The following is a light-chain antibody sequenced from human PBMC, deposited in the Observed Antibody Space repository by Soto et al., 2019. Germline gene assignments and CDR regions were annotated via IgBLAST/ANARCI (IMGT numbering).Light chain of an antibody. CDR3: QTWGTDMV. J-gene: IGLJ3*02. CDR2: LNSDGSH. Sequence: QLVLTQSPSASASLGASVKLTCTLSSGHSNYAIAWHQQQPEKGPRYLMKLNSDGSHSKGDGIPDRFSGSSSGAERYLTISSLQSEDEADYYCQTWGTDMVFGGGTKLTV. V-gene: IGLV4-69*01. CDR1: SGHSNYA.